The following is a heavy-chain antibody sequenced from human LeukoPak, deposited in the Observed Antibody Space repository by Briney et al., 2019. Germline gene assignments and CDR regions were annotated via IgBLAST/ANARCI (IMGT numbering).Heavy chain of an antibody. Sequence: ASVKVSCKASGYTFTGYYMHWVRQPPGQGLEWMGCINPNSGGTNYAQKFQGRVTMTRDTSISTAYMELSRLRSDDTAVYYCARGKTREMATMDWGQGTLVTVSS. CDR2: INPNSGGT. D-gene: IGHD5-24*01. CDR3: ARGKTREMATMD. CDR1: GYTFTGYY. J-gene: IGHJ4*02. V-gene: IGHV1-2*02.